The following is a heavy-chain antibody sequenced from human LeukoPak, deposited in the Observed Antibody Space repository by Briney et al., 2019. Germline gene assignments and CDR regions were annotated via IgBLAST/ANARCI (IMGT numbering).Heavy chain of an antibody. J-gene: IGHJ4*02. V-gene: IGHV1-46*01. D-gene: IGHD3-16*01. CDR2: INPTTRST. CDR3: ARDPPLGLGTPEYYFDY. Sequence: ASVKVSCKASGYTFTSYYMHWVRRAPGQGREWMGIINPTTRSTSYAQKFQGRVTMTRDTSTSTVYMELSSLRSEDTAVYYCARDPPLGLGTPEYYFDYWGQGTLVTVSS. CDR1: GYTFTSYY.